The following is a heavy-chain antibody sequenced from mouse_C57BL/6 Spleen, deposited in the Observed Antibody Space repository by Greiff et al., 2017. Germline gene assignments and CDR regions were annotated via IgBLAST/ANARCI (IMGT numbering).Heavy chain of an antibody. CDR1: GYTFTSYD. D-gene: IGHD1-1*02. J-gene: IGHJ2*01. CDR2: IYPRDGST. V-gene: IGHV1-85*01. CDR3: ARWWYSNYCDY. Sequence: QVQLQQSGPELVQPGASVKLSCKASGYTFTSYDINWVKQRPGQGLEWIGGIYPRDGSTTYTEKFKGKATLTVDTSSRTAYRELHRLTSDDSAVYCGARWWYSNYCDYWGQGTTLTVSS.